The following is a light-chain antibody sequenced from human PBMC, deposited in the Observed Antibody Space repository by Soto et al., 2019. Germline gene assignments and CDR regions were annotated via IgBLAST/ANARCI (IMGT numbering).Light chain of an antibody. J-gene: IGKJ3*01. CDR2: KAS. CDR1: QSISTW. Sequence: DIQMTQSPSTLSASVGDRVTITCRASQSISTWLAWYQQKPGKAPNLLIYKASSLESGVPSRFSGSGSGTEFTLTISSLQPDDAAAYYCHRHNSYFGPGTKVDIK. V-gene: IGKV1-5*03. CDR3: HRHNSY.